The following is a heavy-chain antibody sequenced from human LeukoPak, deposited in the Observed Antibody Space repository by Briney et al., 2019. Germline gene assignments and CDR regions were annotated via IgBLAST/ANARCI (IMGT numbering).Heavy chain of an antibody. D-gene: IGHD6-19*01. CDR2: INANSGTT. CDR3: AKPISGGLAVTADWFHP. J-gene: IGHJ5*01. Sequence: GGSLRLSCTASGFAFSVYAMSWLRQPPGKGLEWVSTINANSGTTSYAASVRGRFTISRDNSKNTLYLQLNTLRANDTATYYCAKPISGGLAVTADWFHPWGQGTLVVVSS. V-gene: IGHV3-23*01. CDR1: GFAFSVYA.